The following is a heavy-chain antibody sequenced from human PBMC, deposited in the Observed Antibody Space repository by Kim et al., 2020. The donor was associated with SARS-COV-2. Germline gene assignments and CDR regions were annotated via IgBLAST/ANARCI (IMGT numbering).Heavy chain of an antibody. CDR2: ISYDGSNK. Sequence: GGSLRLSCAASGFTFSSYGMHWVRQAPGKGLEWVAVISYDGSNKYYADSVKGRFTISRDTSKNTLYLQMNSLRAEDTAVYYCARPTQTYSSSWSGYYFDYWGQGTLVTVSS. CDR3: ARPTQTYSSSWSGYYFDY. CDR1: GFTFSSYG. J-gene: IGHJ4*02. V-gene: IGHV3-33*05. D-gene: IGHD6-13*01.